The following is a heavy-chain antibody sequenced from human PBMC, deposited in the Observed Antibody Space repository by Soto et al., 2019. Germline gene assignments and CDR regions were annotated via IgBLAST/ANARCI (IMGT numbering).Heavy chain of an antibody. Sequence: QVQLQESGPGLVKPSQTLSLTCTVSGGSISSGGYYWSWIRQHPGKGLEWIGYIYYSGSTYYNPSLKSRVTISLDTSKNQFSLKLSSVTAADTAVYYCARGTPLRWFGANWFDPWGQGTLVTVSS. CDR3: ARGTPLRWFGANWFDP. V-gene: IGHV4-31*03. J-gene: IGHJ5*02. D-gene: IGHD3-10*01. CDR1: GGSISSGGYY. CDR2: IYYSGST.